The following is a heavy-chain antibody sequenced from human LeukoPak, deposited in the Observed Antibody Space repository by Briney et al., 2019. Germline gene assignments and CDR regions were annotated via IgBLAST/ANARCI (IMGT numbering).Heavy chain of an antibody. V-gene: IGHV3-9*01. CDR3: AKDGVY. CDR1: GFTFDDYA. CDR2: ISWNSGSI. J-gene: IGHJ4*02. Sequence: GGSLRLSCAASGFTFDDYAMHWVRQAPGKGLEWVSGISWNSGSIGYADSVKGRFTISRDNSKNTLYLQMNSLRAEDTAVYYCAKDGVYWGQGTLVTVSS.